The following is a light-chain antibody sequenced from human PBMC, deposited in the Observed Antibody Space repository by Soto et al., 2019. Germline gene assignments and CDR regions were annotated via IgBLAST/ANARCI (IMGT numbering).Light chain of an antibody. Sequence: EIVMTQSPATLSVSPGDRATLSCRASESVTSSLAWYQQKPGQPPRLLIYAASTRPTDVPARFSGGGSETEFTLTISSLQSEDFAVYFCQQYNIWPLWTFGQGTKVEIK. CDR1: ESVTSS. CDR3: QQYNIWPLWT. CDR2: AAS. J-gene: IGKJ1*01. V-gene: IGKV3-15*01.